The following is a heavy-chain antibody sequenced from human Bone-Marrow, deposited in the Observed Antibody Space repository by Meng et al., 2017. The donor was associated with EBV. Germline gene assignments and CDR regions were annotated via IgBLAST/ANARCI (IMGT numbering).Heavy chain of an antibody. V-gene: IGHV3-53*01. J-gene: IGHJ4*02. D-gene: IGHD5-18*01. CDR3: AAPLAYTYGSPGAF. CDR2: IYSGGGT. Sequence: EVQLVEAGGGLIQPGGSLRLSCAASGFAVSSNYMSWVRQAPGKGLEWVSVIYSGGGTYYADSVKGRFTISRDNSKNTLYLQMSSLRADDTAVYYCAAPLAYTYGSPGAFWGQGTLVTVSS. CDR1: GFAVSSNY.